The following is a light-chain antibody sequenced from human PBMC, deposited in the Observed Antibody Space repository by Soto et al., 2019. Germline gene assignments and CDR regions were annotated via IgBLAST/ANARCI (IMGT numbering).Light chain of an antibody. CDR3: QQYNSYSWT. V-gene: IGKV1-5*03. Sequence: DIQMTQSPSTLSASVGDRVTITCRASQSIGRWLAWYQQKPGKAPKLLISKASSLESGVPSSFSGSGSGTEFTLTISSLQPDDFATYDCQQYNSYSWTFGQGTKVEIK. CDR1: QSIGRW. CDR2: KAS. J-gene: IGKJ1*01.